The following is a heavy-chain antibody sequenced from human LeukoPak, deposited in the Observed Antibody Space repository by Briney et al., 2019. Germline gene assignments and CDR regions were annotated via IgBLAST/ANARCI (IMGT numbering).Heavy chain of an antibody. V-gene: IGHV4-31*03. D-gene: IGHD2-21*02. CDR3: ARYQPLLSYFDY. CDR1: GGSISSGGYY. Sequence: PSETLSLTCTVSGGSISSGGYYWSWIRQHPGKGLEWFGYIYYSGSTYYNPSLKSRLTISVDTSENQFSLKLSSVTAADTAVYYCARYQPLLSYFDYWGQGTLVTVSS. CDR2: IYYSGST. J-gene: IGHJ4*02.